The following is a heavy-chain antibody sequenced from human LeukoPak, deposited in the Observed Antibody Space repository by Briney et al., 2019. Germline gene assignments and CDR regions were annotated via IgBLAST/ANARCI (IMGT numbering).Heavy chain of an antibody. D-gene: IGHD3-16*01. CDR3: ARLRRYYYYMDV. CDR2: IYSGGST. J-gene: IGHJ6*03. Sequence: GGSLRLSCAASGFTVSSNYMSWVRQAPGKGLEWVSVIYSGGSTYYADSVKGRFTISRDNSKNTLYLRMNSLRAEDTAVYYCARLRRYYYYMDVWGKGTTVTVSS. V-gene: IGHV3-53*01. CDR1: GFTVSSNY.